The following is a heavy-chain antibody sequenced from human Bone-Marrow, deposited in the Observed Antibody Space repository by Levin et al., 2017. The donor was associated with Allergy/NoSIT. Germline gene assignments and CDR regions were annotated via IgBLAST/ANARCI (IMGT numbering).Heavy chain of an antibody. CDR3: ARADFGAAVGGY. D-gene: IGHD6-13*01. V-gene: IGHV3-7*01. Sequence: GESLKISCAASGFTFSSYWMSWVRQAPGKGLEWVANIKQDGSEKYYVDSVKGRFTISRDNAKNSLYLQMNSLRAEDTAVYYCARADFGAAVGGYWGQGTLVTVSS. J-gene: IGHJ4*02. CDR1: GFTFSSYW. CDR2: IKQDGSEK.